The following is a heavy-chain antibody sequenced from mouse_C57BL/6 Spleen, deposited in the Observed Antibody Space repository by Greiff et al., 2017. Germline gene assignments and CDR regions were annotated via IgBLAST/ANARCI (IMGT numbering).Heavy chain of an antibody. D-gene: IGHD4-1*01. Sequence: QVQLKQSGPELVKPGASVKISCKASGYAFSSSWMNWVKQRPGKGLEWIGRIYPGDGDTNYNGKFKGKATLTADKSSSTAYMQLSSLTSEDSAVYFCARGGANLYFDYWGQGTTLTVSS. V-gene: IGHV1-82*01. CDR3: ARGGANLYFDY. CDR1: GYAFSSSW. J-gene: IGHJ2*01. CDR2: IYPGDGDT.